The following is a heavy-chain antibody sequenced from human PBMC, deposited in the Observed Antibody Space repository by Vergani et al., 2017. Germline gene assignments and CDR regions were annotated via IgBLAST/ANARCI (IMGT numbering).Heavy chain of an antibody. D-gene: IGHD4-11*01. CDR2: IRYDGSSE. V-gene: IGHV3-30*02. CDR1: GFTLNTYG. CDR3: AKERDDSNYAFDY. J-gene: IGHJ4*02. Sequence: QVQILQSGGGVVQPGGSLTLSCTLSGFTLNTYGIHWVRQAPGKGLEWVSFIRYDGSSEYYGDSVKSRFTITRDKSQNTVNLQMNSLRTEDTAVYFCAKERDDSNYAFDYWGQGTLVTVSS.